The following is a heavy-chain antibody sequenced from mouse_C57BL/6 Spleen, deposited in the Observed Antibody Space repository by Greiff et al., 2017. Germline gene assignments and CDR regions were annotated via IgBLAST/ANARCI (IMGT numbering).Heavy chain of an antibody. CDR1: GFTLTDYY. V-gene: IGHV7-3*01. J-gene: IGHJ4*01. CDR3: ARSYDYEDAMDY. CDR2: IRNKANGYTT. D-gene: IGHD2-4*01. Sequence: EVKVVESGGGLVQPGGSLSLSCAASGFTLTDYYMSWVRQPPGKALEWLGFIRNKANGYTTEYSASVKGRFTISRDNSQSILYLQMNALRAEDSATYYCARSYDYEDAMDYWGQGTSVTVSS.